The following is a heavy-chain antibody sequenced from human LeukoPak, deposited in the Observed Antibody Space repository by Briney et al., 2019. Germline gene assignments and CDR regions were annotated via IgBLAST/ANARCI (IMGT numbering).Heavy chain of an antibody. Sequence: GGSLRLSCAASGFTFSSYAMHWVRQAPGKGLEWVAVISYDGSNKYYADSVKGRFAISRDNSKNTLYLQMNSLRAEDTAVYYCAKDREAADEYGMDVWGQGTTVTVSS. D-gene: IGHD6-13*01. CDR3: AKDREAADEYGMDV. CDR2: ISYDGSNK. CDR1: GFTFSSYA. J-gene: IGHJ6*02. V-gene: IGHV3-30*09.